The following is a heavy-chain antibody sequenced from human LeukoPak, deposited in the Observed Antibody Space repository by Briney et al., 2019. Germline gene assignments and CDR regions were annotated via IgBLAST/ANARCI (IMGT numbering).Heavy chain of an antibody. Sequence: PSETLSLTCTVSGGSISSYYWGWIRQPPGKGLEWIGYIYYSGSTNYNPSLKSRVTISVDTSKNQFSLKLSSVTAADTAVYYCARETPLEGYYYDSSGYSGFDYWGQGTLVTVSS. CDR3: ARETPLEGYYYDSSGYSGFDY. J-gene: IGHJ4*02. V-gene: IGHV4-59*01. CDR1: GGSISSYY. D-gene: IGHD3-22*01. CDR2: IYYSGST.